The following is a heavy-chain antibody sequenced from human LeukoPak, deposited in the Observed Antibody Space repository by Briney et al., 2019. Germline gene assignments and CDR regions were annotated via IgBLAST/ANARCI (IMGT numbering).Heavy chain of an antibody. CDR1: GFTFSSYS. CDR2: ISSSSSYI. J-gene: IGHJ4*02. V-gene: IGHV3-21*01. Sequence: PGGSLRLSCAASGFTFSSYSMNWVRQAPGKGLEWVSSISSSSSYIYYADSGKGRFTISRDNAKNSLYLQMNSLRAEDTAVYYCARAEDGYYYDSSGPPGTIDYWGQGTLVTVSS. D-gene: IGHD3-22*01. CDR3: ARAEDGYYYDSSGPPGTIDY.